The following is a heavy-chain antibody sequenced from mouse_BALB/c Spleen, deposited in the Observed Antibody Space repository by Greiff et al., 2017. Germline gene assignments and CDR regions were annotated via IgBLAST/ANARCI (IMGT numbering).Heavy chain of an antibody. CDR2: IRLKSNNYAT. Sequence: EVKVEESGGGLVQPGGSMKLSCVASGFTFSNYWMNWVRQSPEKGLEWVAEIRLKSNNYATHYAESVKGRFTISRDDSKSSVYLQMNNLRAEDTGIYYCTNYYYGTFYAMDYWGQGTSVTVSS. CDR1: GFTFSNYW. V-gene: IGHV6-6*02. J-gene: IGHJ4*01. CDR3: TNYYYGTFYAMDY. D-gene: IGHD1-1*01.